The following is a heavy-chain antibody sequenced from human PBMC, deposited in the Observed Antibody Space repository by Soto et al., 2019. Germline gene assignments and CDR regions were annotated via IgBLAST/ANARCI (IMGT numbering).Heavy chain of an antibody. D-gene: IGHD2-21*02. CDR3: ARGGGIVVVTAPYGH. J-gene: IGHJ4*02. CDR1: GYTFTSYY. V-gene: IGHV1-46*03. Sequence: QVQLVQSGAEVKKPGASVKVSCKASGYTFTSYYMNWVRQAPGQGLEWLGIINPSGGYTTYAQRFLGRVPMTRDTSTSTGHMKPGSQTSEDTGVYYCARGGGIVVVTAPYGHWGQGTLVAVSS. CDR2: INPSGGYT.